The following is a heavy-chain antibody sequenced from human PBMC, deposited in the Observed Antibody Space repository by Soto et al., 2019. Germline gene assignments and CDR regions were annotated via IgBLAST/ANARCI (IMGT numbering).Heavy chain of an antibody. CDR2: IYYSGST. J-gene: IGHJ4*02. D-gene: IGHD3-9*01. V-gene: IGHV4-61*01. CDR3: ARVDDILTGYPPFDY. CDR1: GGSVSSGSDY. Sequence: SETLSLTCTVSGGSVSSGSDYWSWIRQPPGKGLEWIGYIYYSGSTNYNPSLKSRVTISVDTSKNQFSLKLSSVTAADTAVYYCARVDDILTGYPPFDYWGQGTLVTVSS.